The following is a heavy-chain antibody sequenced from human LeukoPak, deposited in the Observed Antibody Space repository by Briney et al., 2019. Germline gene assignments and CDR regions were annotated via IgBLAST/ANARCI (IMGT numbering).Heavy chain of an antibody. J-gene: IGHJ4*02. V-gene: IGHV4-34*01. CDR2: INNSGST. Sequence: SETLSLTCAVYGGSFSGYYWSWIRQPPGKGLEWIGEINNSGSTNYNPSLKSRVTISVDTSKNQFSLKLSSVTAADTAVYYCARGGIYYDSSGYLFDYWGQGTLVTVSS. CDR1: GGSFSGYY. CDR3: ARGGIYYDSSGYLFDY. D-gene: IGHD3-22*01.